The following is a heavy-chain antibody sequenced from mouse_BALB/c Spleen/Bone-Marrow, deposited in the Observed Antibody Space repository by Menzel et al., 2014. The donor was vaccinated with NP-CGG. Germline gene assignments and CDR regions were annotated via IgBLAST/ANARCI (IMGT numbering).Heavy chain of an antibody. J-gene: IGHJ3*01. D-gene: IGHD1-1*01. CDR1: GFKFKDTH. V-gene: IGHV14-3*02. CDR3: SRDYGGTAWFAY. Sequence: VQLKDSGAELVKPGASVKLSCTASGFKFKDTHMHWVKQRPEQGLEWIGRIDPASGDTKYGPKFQGKAAITGDTSSNTAYLQLSSLTSEDTAVYYCSRDYGGTAWFAYWGQGTLVTVSA. CDR2: IDPASGDT.